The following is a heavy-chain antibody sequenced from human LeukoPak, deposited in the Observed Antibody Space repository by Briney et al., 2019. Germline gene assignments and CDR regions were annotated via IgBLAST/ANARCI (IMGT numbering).Heavy chain of an antibody. CDR2: IYYSGST. CDR3: ARGIAAAGFAFDY. D-gene: IGHD6-13*01. V-gene: IGHV4-59*01. J-gene: IGHJ4*02. CDR1: GGSLSSYY. Sequence: PSETLSLTCTVSGGSLSSYYWSWIRQPPGKGLEWIGYIYYSGSTNYNPSLKSRVTISVDTSKNQFSLKLSSVTAADTAVYYCARGIAAAGFAFDYWGQGTLVTVSS.